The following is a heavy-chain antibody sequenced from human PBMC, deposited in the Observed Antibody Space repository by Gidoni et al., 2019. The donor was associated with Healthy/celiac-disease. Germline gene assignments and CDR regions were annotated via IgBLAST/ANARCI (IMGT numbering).Heavy chain of an antibody. CDR1: GFTFSSYS. J-gene: IGHJ4*02. CDR3: ATGIMITFGGVIVPFDY. D-gene: IGHD3-16*02. CDR2: ISSSSSYI. Sequence: EVQLVESGGGLVKPGGSLRLSWAASGFTFSSYSMNWVRQAPGKGLEWVSSISSSSSYIYYADSVKGRFTISRDNAKNSLYLQMNSLRAEDTAVYYCATGIMITFGGVIVPFDYWGQGTLVTVSS. V-gene: IGHV3-21*01.